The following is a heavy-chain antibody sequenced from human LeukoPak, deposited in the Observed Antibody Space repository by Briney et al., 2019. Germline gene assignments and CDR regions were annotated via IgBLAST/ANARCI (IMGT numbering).Heavy chain of an antibody. CDR3: ARDRGYDILTGYYTTAFDI. J-gene: IGHJ3*02. V-gene: IGHV3-21*01. CDR2: ISSSSSYI. CDR1: GFTFSSYS. D-gene: IGHD3-9*01. Sequence: GGSLRLSCAASGFTFSSYSRNWVRQAPGKGLEWVSSISSSSSYIYYADSVKGRFTISRDNAKNSLYLQMNSLRAEDTAVYYCARDRGYDILTGYYTTAFDIWGQGTMVTVSS.